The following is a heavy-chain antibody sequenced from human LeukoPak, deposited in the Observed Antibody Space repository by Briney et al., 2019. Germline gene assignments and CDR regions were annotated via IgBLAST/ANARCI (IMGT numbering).Heavy chain of an antibody. CDR3: ARVPNWFVP. V-gene: IGHV3-74*01. CDR1: GFTFNNYS. J-gene: IGHJ5*02. CDR2: INAPGSDT. Sequence: GGSLRLSCVASGFTFNNYSMHWVRQAPGKGLEWVSRINAPGSDTSYAGSVKGRFTISRDNARNTLYLHMTSLRAEDTAVYYCARVPNWFVPWGQGTLVTVSS.